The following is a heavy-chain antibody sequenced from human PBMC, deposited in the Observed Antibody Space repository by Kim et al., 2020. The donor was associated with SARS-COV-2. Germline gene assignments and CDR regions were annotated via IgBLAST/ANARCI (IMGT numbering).Heavy chain of an antibody. V-gene: IGHV4-59*01. CDR2: IYYSGST. Sequence: SETLSLTCTVSGGSISSYYWSWIRQPPGKGLEWIGYIYYSGSTNYNPSLKSRVTISVDTSKNQFSLKLSSVTAADTAVYYCARTFVSYYYYGMDVWGQGTTVTVSS. D-gene: IGHD2-15*01. CDR3: ARTFVSYYYYGMDV. J-gene: IGHJ6*02. CDR1: GGSISSYY.